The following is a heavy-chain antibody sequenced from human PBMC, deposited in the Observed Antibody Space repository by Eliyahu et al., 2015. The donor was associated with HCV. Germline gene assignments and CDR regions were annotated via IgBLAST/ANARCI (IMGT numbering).Heavy chain of an antibody. Sequence: QVTLKESGPVLVKPTETLTLTCTVSGFSLSNARMGVSWIRQPPGKALEWLAHIFSNDEKSYHHSLKSRLTISKDTSKSQVVLTMTNMDPVDTATYYCARIPGSSGSGSHTLDYWGQGTLVTVSS. CDR2: IFSNDEK. CDR1: GFSLSNARMG. D-gene: IGHD3-10*01. V-gene: IGHV2-26*01. J-gene: IGHJ4*02. CDR3: ARIPGSSGSGSHTLDY.